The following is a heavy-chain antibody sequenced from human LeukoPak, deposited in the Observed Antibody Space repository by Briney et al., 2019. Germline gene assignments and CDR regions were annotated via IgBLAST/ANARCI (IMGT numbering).Heavy chain of an antibody. D-gene: IGHD6-13*01. J-gene: IGHJ5*02. Sequence: GGSLRLSCAASGFTFSSYEMNWVRQAPGKGLEWVSAISGSGDSTYYADSVKGRFTISRDNSKNTLYLQMYSLRAEDTAVYYCAKVLAAAWGPSTLTDWFDPWGQGTLVSVSS. CDR1: GFTFSSYE. CDR3: AKVLAAAWGPSTLTDWFDP. CDR2: ISGSGDST. V-gene: IGHV3-23*01.